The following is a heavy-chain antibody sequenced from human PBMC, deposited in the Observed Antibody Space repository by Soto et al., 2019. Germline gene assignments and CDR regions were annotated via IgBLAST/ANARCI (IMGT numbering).Heavy chain of an antibody. V-gene: IGHV3-74*01. J-gene: IGHJ2*01. CDR2: INDDGSRT. CDR1: GFTLSNFW. Sequence: EVQLVESGGGLVQPGGSRRLSCAASGFTLSNFWMHWFRQVPGKGLVWASRINDDGSRTKYADSVEGRLTISRDNAKNTLYLQMDSLRVEDTAVYYCVRDHHDYDFWSGNPRGYFDLWGRGTLVTVSS. D-gene: IGHD3-3*01. CDR3: VRDHHDYDFWSGNPRGYFDL.